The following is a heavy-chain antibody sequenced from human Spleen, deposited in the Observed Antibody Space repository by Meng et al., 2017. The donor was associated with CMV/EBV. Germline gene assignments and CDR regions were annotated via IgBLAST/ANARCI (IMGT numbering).Heavy chain of an antibody. CDR1: GFTFDDYG. V-gene: IGHV3-20*04. Sequence: LSLTCAASGFTFDDYGMTWVRQAPGKGLEWVSGINWNGGSTLYADSVKGRFTISRDNAKNSLYLQMNSLRAEDTALYYCARGELLEYFDYWGQGTLVTVSS. CDR3: ARGELLEYFDY. J-gene: IGHJ4*02. CDR2: INWNGGST. D-gene: IGHD1-7*01.